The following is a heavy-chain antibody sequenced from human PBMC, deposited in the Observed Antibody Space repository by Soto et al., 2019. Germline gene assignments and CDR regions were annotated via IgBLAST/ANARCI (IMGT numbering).Heavy chain of an antibody. J-gene: IGHJ5*02. V-gene: IGHV6-1*01. CDR3: VRDRYSSSGWFDP. CDR2: TYYRSRFFS. D-gene: IGHD3-10*01. CDR1: GDSVSSYSAA. Sequence: QTLSLTSALSGDSVSSYSAAWNWIRQSPSGGLEWLGRTYYRSRFFSDYAESVKSRIIINPDTSKNQFSLQLKSVTPEDTAVYYCVRDRYSSSGWFDPWGQGTPVTVSS.